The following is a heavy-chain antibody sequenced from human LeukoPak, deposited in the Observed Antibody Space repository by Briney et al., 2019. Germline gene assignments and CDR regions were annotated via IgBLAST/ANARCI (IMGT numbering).Heavy chain of an antibody. CDR1: GYTFGAYY. J-gene: IGHJ5*02. V-gene: IGHV1-2*02. D-gene: IGHD5-12*01. CDR3: GRDRIYDA. CDR2: IHPNNGGT. Sequence: ASVKVSCTASGYTFGAYYIHCVRQAPGQGLEWMGWIHPNNGGTNYAQKFQGRVTMTKDSSITTAYLELNRLTSDDTAVYYCGRDRIYDAWGQGTLVTVSS.